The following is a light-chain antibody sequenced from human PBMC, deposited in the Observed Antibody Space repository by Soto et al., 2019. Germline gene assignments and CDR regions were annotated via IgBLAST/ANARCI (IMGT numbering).Light chain of an antibody. CDR3: QQGTNWPRGT. J-gene: IGKJ5*01. CDR1: QSASSNN. V-gene: IGKV3D-20*02. CDR2: GAS. Sequence: EIVLTQSPGTLSLSPGERATLSCRASQSASSNNLAWYQQKPGQAPRLLIYGASSRATGIPDRFSGSGSGTDFTLTISRLEPEDFAVYYCQQGTNWPRGTFGQGTRLEIK.